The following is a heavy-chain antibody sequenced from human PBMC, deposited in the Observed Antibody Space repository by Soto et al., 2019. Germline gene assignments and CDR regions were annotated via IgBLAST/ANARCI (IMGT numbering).Heavy chain of an antibody. D-gene: IGHD2-21*01. CDR3: ARGLGVANNWFDP. J-gene: IGHJ5*02. V-gene: IGHV3-48*02. CDR2: ISSSSSTI. CDR1: GFTFSSYS. Sequence: EVQLVESGGGLVQPGGSLRLSCAASGFTFSSYSMNWVRQAPGKGLEWVSYISSSSSTIYYADSVKGRFTISRDNAKNSRYLQMNSLRDVDTAVYYCARGLGVANNWFDPWGQGTLVTVSS.